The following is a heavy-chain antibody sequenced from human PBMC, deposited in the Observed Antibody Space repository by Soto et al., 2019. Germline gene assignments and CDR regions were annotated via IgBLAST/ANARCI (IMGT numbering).Heavy chain of an antibody. D-gene: IGHD4-17*01. CDR2: IYSGGST. CDR1: GFTVSSNY. V-gene: IGHV3-53*01. CDR3: ARQRTTRWSWRFDY. J-gene: IGHJ4*02. Sequence: EVQLVESGGGLIQPGGSLRLSCAASGFTVSSNYMSWVRQAPGKGLEWVSVIYSGGSTYYADSVKGRFTISRDNSKNTLYLQMNSLRAEDTAVYYCARQRTTRWSWRFDYWGQGTLVTVSS.